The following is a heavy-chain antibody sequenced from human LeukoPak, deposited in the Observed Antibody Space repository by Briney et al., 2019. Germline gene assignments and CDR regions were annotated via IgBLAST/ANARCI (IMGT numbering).Heavy chain of an antibody. V-gene: IGHV4-61*02. CDR1: GGSISSGSYY. CDR3: ARGGSYLLGY. J-gene: IGHJ4*02. D-gene: IGHD1-26*01. CDR2: IYTSGST. Sequence: SETLSLTCTVSGGSISSGSYYWSWIRQPAGKGLEWIGRIYTSGSTNYNPSLKSRVTISVDTSKNQFSLKLSSVTAADTAVYYCARGGSYLLGYWGQGTLVTVSS.